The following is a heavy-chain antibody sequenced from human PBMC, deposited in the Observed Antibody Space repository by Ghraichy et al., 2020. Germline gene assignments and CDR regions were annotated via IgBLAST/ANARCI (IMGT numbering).Heavy chain of an antibody. Sequence: GGSLRLSCAASGFMFSAYNMHWVCQAPGKGLECVALALNDGSSAIYADSVKGRLTLSRDNSRNTLTLQMNSLRTVDSAVYYCARLDWIPGENYFDYWGQGTLVTVSS. CDR1: GFMFSAYN. J-gene: IGHJ4*02. CDR2: ALNDGSSA. V-gene: IGHV3-30-3*01. D-gene: IGHD1-1*01. CDR3: ARLDWIPGENYFDY.